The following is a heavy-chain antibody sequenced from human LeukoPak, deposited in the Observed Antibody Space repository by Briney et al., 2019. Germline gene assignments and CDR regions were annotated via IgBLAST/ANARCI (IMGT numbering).Heavy chain of an antibody. CDR1: GGTFSSYA. D-gene: IGHD2-21*02. Sequence: GASVKVSCKASGGTFSSYAISWVRQAPGQGLEWMGGIIPIFGTANYAQKFQGRVTMTTDTSTSTAYMELRSLRSDDTAVYYCGVVTLLVDYWGQGTLVTVSS. J-gene: IGHJ4*02. CDR3: GVVTLLVDY. V-gene: IGHV1-69*05. CDR2: IIPIFGTA.